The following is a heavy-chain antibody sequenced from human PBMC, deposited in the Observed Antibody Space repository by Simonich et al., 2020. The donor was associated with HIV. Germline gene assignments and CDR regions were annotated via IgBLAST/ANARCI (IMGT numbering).Heavy chain of an antibody. CDR2: NNHSGST. V-gene: IGHV4-34*01. Sequence: QVQLQQWGAGLLKPSETLSLTCAVYVGSFSGYYWSWIRQPPGKGLEWIGENNHSGSTNYNPSLKRRVTISVDTSKNQFSLKLSSVTAADTAVYYCARRHPTTVTTPYFDYWGQGTLVTVSS. CDR1: VGSFSGYY. CDR3: ARRHPTTVTTPYFDY. J-gene: IGHJ4*02. D-gene: IGHD4-17*01.